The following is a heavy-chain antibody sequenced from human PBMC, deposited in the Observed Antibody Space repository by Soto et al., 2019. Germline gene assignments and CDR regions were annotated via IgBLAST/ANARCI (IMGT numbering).Heavy chain of an antibody. CDR2: INHSGNT. D-gene: IGHD2-21*01. Sequence: PSSSXSLTCAFYVSSLSDNYFNWLRQPPGKGLEWIGEINHSGNTNYNPSLRSRVNISIDTSKNQLSLNLRSVSAADTAVYYCERGRGEFDDWGKGNPVTV. CDR1: VSSLSDNY. CDR3: ERGRGEFDD. V-gene: IGHV4-34*01. J-gene: IGHJ5*02.